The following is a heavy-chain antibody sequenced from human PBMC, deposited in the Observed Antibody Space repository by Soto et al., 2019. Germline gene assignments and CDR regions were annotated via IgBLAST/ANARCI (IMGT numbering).Heavy chain of an antibody. D-gene: IGHD4-17*01. CDR2: INSDGSTT. CDR1: GFTFSSYW. J-gene: IGHJ6*03. Sequence: EVQLVESGGGLVQPGGSQRLSCAASGFTFSSYWMHWVRQAPGKGLVWVSRINSDGSTTNYADSVKGRFTISRDIAKNTLYLQMNRLSAEDTAVYYCARSAYGDYFYYYYMDVWGKWTTVTVSS. CDR3: ARSAYGDYFYYYYMDV. V-gene: IGHV3-74*01.